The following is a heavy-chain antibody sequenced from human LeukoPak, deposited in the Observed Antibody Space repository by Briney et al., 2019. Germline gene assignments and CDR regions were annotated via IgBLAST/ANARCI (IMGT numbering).Heavy chain of an antibody. Sequence: SETLSLTCTVSGGSSSSGDYFWSWIRQPPGKGLEWIGYIYYSGSTYYNPSLKSRIIMSVDTSKNQISLKLNSVTAADTAVYYCASTTYYYDSSSNFDYWGQGTLVTVSS. V-gene: IGHV4-30-4*01. J-gene: IGHJ4*02. CDR1: GGSSSSGDYF. CDR2: IYYSGST. D-gene: IGHD3-22*01. CDR3: ASTTYYYDSSSNFDY.